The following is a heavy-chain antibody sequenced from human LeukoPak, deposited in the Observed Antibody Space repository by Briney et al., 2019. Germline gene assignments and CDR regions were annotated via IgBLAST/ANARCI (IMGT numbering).Heavy chain of an antibody. J-gene: IGHJ3*02. CDR3: ATDPPWTNDAFDM. V-gene: IGHV3-7*01. Sequence: GGSLRLSCAASGFTLSSYWMTWVRQAPGKGLEGVANIKQDGSTKYYVDSVKGRFTISKDNAKNSMFLQMNSLRVEDTAVYYCATDPPWTNDAFDMWGRGTKVTVSS. CDR2: IKQDGSTK. D-gene: IGHD1-1*01. CDR1: GFTLSSYW.